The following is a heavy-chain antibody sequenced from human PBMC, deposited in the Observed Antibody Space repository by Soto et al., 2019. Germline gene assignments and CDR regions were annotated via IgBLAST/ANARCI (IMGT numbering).Heavy chain of an antibody. J-gene: IGHJ6*02. CDR3: ARDLGYSSSWGGWYYYGMDV. CDR2: IYYSGST. V-gene: IGHV4-59*01. CDR1: GGSLSSNN. D-gene: IGHD6-13*01. Sequence: SKALSLNSIVSGGSLSSNNKSWIRQPPGKGLEWIGYIYYSGSTNYNPSLKSRVTISVDTSKNQFSLKLSSVTAADTAVYYCARDLGYSSSWGGWYYYGMDVWGQGTTVTVSS.